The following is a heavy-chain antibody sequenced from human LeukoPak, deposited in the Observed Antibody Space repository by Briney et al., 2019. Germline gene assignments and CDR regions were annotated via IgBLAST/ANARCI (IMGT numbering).Heavy chain of an antibody. D-gene: IGHD3-22*01. Sequence: PGGSLRLSCAASGFTFSSYSMNWVRQAPGKGLEWVSSISSSSSYIYYADSVKGRFTISRDNAKNSLYLQMNSLRAEDTAVYYCAREGHRLPYYYDSSGYYRNYGMDVWGQGTTVTVSS. CDR2: ISSSSSYI. CDR3: AREGHRLPYYYDSSGYYRNYGMDV. J-gene: IGHJ6*02. CDR1: GFTFSSYS. V-gene: IGHV3-21*01.